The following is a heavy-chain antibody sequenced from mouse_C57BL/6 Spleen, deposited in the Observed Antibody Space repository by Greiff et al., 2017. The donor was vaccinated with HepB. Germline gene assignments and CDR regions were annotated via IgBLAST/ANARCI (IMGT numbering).Heavy chain of an antibody. V-gene: IGHV1-7*01. CDR3: VKGDGYFDY. J-gene: IGHJ2*01. Sequence: VQLQQSGAELAKPGASVKLSCTASGYTFTSYWMHWVKQRPGQGLEWIGYINPSSGYTKYNQKFKDKVTLTADKSSSTASMQLSSLTYEDSAVYYCVKGDGYFDYWGQGTTLTVSS. CDR2: INPSSGYT. CDR1: GYTFTSYW.